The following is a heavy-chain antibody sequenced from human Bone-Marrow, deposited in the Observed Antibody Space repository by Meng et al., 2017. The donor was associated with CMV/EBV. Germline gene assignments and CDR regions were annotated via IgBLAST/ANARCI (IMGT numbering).Heavy chain of an antibody. J-gene: IGHJ4*02. Sequence: SETLSLTCTLSAGSNSSSSYYWGWIRQPPGKGLEWIGSIYYSGSTYYNPSLKSRVTISVDTAKNPFSLKLSAVTAADTAVYYCARSQGDQLLYVALDWGQGTLVTVSS. CDR1: AGSNSSSSYY. D-gene: IGHD2-2*02. CDR2: IYYSGST. V-gene: IGHV4-39*07. CDR3: ARSQGDQLLYVALD.